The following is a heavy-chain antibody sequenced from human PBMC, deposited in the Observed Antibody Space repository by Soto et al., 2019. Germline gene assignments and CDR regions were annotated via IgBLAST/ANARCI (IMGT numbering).Heavy chain of an antibody. V-gene: IGHV1-69*02. CDR3: AIADYDILTGYHKPFDY. CDR1: GGTFSSYT. Sequence: QVQLVQSGAEVKKPGSSVKVSCKASGGTFSSYTISWVRQAPGQGLEWMGRIIPILGIANYAQKFQGRVTITADKSTSTAYMELSSLRSEDTAVYYCAIADYDILTGYHKPFDYWGQGTLVTVSS. D-gene: IGHD3-9*01. CDR2: IIPILGIA. J-gene: IGHJ4*02.